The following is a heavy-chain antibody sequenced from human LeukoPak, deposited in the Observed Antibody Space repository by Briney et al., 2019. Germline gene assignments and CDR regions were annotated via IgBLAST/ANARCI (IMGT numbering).Heavy chain of an antibody. Sequence: GGSLRLSCAASGFTVSSNYMSWVRQAPGKGLEWVAVIYSGGGTYYADSVKGRFTISRDNSKNTLYLQMNILRAEDTAVYYCARYTVVVTAIGAFDIWGQGTMVTVSS. V-gene: IGHV3-66*01. J-gene: IGHJ3*02. CDR2: IYSGGGT. CDR1: GFTVSSNY. CDR3: ARYTVVVTAIGAFDI. D-gene: IGHD2-21*02.